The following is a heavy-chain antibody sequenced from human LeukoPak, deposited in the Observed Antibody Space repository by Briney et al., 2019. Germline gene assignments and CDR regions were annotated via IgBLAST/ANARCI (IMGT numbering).Heavy chain of an antibody. Sequence: GGSLRLSCLASGFTFSHYGMHWVRQAPGTGLEWVAVIWSDASDKYYANSVKGRFTISRDNFKNSLYLQMNSLRAEDTAVYYCAKDAQRGFDYSNSLDYWGQGTRVTVSS. CDR2: IWSDASDK. CDR1: GFTFSHYG. J-gene: IGHJ4*02. D-gene: IGHD4-11*01. CDR3: AKDAQRGFDYSNSLDY. V-gene: IGHV3-33*06.